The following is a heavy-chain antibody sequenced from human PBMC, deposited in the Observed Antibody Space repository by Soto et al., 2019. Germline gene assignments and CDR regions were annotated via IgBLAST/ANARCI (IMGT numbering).Heavy chain of an antibody. Sequence: QVHLMQSGSEMKKPGASVRVSCKASGYTFTSYGISWVRQAPGQGLQWMGWISGNNGETNYAQKFQGRVSMTTDTSTNTVYMALRSLRSDDTAVYFCARQSVGSVQAYSGLEVWGQGTTVTAS. CDR3: ARQSVGSVQAYSGLEV. D-gene: IGHD2-15*01. J-gene: IGHJ6*02. CDR2: ISGNNGET. V-gene: IGHV1-18*01. CDR1: GYTFTSYG.